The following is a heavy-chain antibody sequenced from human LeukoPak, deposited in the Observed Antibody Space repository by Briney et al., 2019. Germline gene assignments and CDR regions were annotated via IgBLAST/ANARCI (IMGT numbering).Heavy chain of an antibody. CDR3: ARDVVRGGTENAFDI. J-gene: IGHJ3*02. CDR2: ISSSSSYI. Sequence: PGGSLRLSCAASGFTFSAYSMNWVRQAPGKGLEWVSSISSSSSYIYYADSVKGRFTISRDNAKNSLYLQMNSLRAEDTAVYYCARDVVRGGTENAFDIWGQGTMVTVSS. D-gene: IGHD1-26*01. V-gene: IGHV3-21*01. CDR1: GFTFSAYS.